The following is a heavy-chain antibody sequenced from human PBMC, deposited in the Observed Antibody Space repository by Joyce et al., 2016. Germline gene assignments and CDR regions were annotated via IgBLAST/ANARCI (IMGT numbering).Heavy chain of an antibody. CDR1: GGPFRGFF. CDR3: ARSQWLAPLMY. Sequence: QVQLQQWGAGLLKPSETLSLPCAVSGGPFRGFFWTWVRQPPGKGLEWIGDINNSGFTIYNPSLKTRVTFSVDTSKNQFSLKLTSLSAADTAVYYCARSQWLAPLMYWGQGTPVTVSS. D-gene: IGHD6-19*01. CDR2: INNSGFT. V-gene: IGHV4-34*01. J-gene: IGHJ4*02.